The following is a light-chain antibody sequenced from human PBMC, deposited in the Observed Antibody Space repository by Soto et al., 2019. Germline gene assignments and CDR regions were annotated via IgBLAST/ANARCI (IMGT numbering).Light chain of an antibody. CDR2: GGS. Sequence: ENVLTQSPAALPFSPGERATLSCRASQSVSSYLAWYQQKPGQAPRLLIYGGSARATGIPARFSGGGSGTDFTLTISRLEPEDLAVYYCQQYGLSPRTFGRGTKLDNK. CDR3: QQYGLSPRT. CDR1: QSVSSY. V-gene: IGKV3-20*01. J-gene: IGKJ1*01.